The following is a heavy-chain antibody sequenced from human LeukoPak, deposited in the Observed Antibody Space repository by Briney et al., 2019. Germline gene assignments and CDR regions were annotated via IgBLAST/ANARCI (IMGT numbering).Heavy chain of an antibody. J-gene: IGHJ4*02. CDR2: ISTSGGTI. Sequence: GGSLRLPCAASGFTFSSSSMNWVRQAPEKGLEWVSYISTSGGTIYYADSVKGRFTISRDNAKNSLYLQMNSLRAEDTALYYCAKEAWIQLWFPFDYWGQGTLVTVSS. CDR3: AKEAWIQLWFPFDY. CDR1: GFTFSSSS. D-gene: IGHD5-18*01. V-gene: IGHV3-48*04.